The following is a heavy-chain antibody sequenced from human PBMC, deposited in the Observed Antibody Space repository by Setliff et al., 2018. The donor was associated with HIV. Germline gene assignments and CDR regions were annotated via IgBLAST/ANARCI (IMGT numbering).Heavy chain of an antibody. V-gene: IGHV3-21*01. D-gene: IGHD3-22*01. CDR1: GFTFSSYS. Sequence: GGSLRLSCVASGFTFSSYSTNWVRQAPGKGPEWVSSISTSSSFKYYTDSVKGRFTISRDNAKNSLYLQMNSLRAEDTAVYYCARDHRPYFYDKAWFDPWGQGTLVTVS. CDR2: ISTSSSFK. CDR3: ARDHRPYFYDKAWFDP. J-gene: IGHJ5*02.